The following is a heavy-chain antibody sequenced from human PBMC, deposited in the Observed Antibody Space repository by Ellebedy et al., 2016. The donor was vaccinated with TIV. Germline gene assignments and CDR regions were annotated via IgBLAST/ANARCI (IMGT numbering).Heavy chain of an antibody. CDR3: ARTRWQLAFDY. J-gene: IGHJ4*02. V-gene: IGHV1-2*02. CDR2: INPNTGGT. D-gene: IGHD6-6*01. Sequence: AASVKVSCKASGDTFTDYYFHWVRLAPGQGLEWMAWINPNTGGTGYAQKFQDRVTVTRDTSINTVYMELSNLRSDDTAVYYCARTRWQLAFDYWGQGTLITVSS. CDR1: GDTFTDYY.